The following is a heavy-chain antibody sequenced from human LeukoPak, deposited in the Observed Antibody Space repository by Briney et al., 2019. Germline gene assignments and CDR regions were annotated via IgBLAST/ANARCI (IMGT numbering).Heavy chain of an antibody. CDR2: INHSGST. CDR3: ARPTGRGGYPTDPFDI. CDR1: GGSFSGYY. D-gene: IGHD6-25*01. Sequence: SETLSLTCAVYGGSFSGYYWSWIRQPPGKGLEWIGEINHSGSTNYNPSLKSRVTISVDTSKNQFSLQLSSVTAADTALYYCARPTGRGGYPTDPFDIWGQGTMVTVSS. V-gene: IGHV4-34*01. J-gene: IGHJ3*02.